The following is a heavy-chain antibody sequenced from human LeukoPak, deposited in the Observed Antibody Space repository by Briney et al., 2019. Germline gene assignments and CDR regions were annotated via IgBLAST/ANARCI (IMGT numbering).Heavy chain of an antibody. CDR2: MNPNSGNT. V-gene: IGHV1-8*01. CDR1: GYTFTSYD. D-gene: IGHD3-22*01. J-gene: IGHJ4*02. CDR3: ALAPDYYDSSGYGSFDY. Sequence: ASVKVSCKASGYTFTSYDINWVRQATGQGLEWMGWMNPNSGNTGYAQKFQGRVTMTSNTSISTAYMELSSLRSEDTAVYYCALAPDYYDSSGYGSFDYWGQGTLVTVSS.